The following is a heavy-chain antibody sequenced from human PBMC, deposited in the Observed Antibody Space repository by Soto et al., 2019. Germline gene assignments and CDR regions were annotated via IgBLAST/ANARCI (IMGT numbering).Heavy chain of an antibody. CDR3: ATGGGFGKWLHTSPFSYCMDV. V-gene: IGHV1-24*01. CDR1: GSTFTDLS. CDR2: FDPEEDET. Sequence: ASVKVSCKVSGSTFTDLSVHWVRQAPGKGLEWMGGFDPEEDETIYAQKFKGRVAMTEDTSTDTAYMELSSLRSEDTAMDYCATGGGFGKWLHTSPFSYCMDVWGQWTVVTVFS. J-gene: IGHJ6*02. D-gene: IGHD3-22*01.